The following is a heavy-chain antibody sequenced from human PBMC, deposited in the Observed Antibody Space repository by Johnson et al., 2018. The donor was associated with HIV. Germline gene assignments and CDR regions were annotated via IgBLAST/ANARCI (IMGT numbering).Heavy chain of an antibody. CDR3: AKDPRYKYGGAFDI. J-gene: IGHJ3*02. D-gene: IGHD3-16*01. CDR1: GFTLTTYA. CDR2: ISSDGNNK. V-gene: IGHV3-30*18. Sequence: QVQLVESGGDMVQPGRSLRLSCAASGFTLTTYAMHWVRQAPGKGLEWVAVISSDGNNKYYADSVKGRFTISRDNSMNTLYLQMNSLTIDDTAVYYCAKDPRYKYGGAFDIWGQGTMVTVSS.